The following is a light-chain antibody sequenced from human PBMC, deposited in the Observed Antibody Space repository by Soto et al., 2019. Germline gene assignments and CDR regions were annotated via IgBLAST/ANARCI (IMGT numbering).Light chain of an antibody. V-gene: IGKV1-6*01. CDR3: LQDYNYPRT. Sequence: AIKLTQSPSSLSASVGDRVTIACRASQGISSYLAWYQQKPGKAPNLLIYTASSLQSGVPSRFSGSGSGTDFTLTISSLQPEDFATYYCLQDYNYPRTFGQGTKVDI. J-gene: IGKJ1*01. CDR1: QGISSY. CDR2: TAS.